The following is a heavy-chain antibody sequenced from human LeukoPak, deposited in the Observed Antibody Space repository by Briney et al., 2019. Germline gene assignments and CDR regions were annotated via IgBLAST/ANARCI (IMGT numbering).Heavy chain of an antibody. D-gene: IGHD3-22*01. CDR1: GFTFSSYW. J-gene: IGHJ4*02. CDR3: AKDRYYYDSSGPDY. V-gene: IGHV3-7*03. Sequence: GGSLRLSCAASGFTFSSYWMNWARQAPGKGLEWVASINHNGNVNYYVDSVKGRFTISRDNSKNTLYLQMNSLRAEDTAVYYCAKDRYYYDSSGPDYWGQGTLVTVSS. CDR2: INHNGNVN.